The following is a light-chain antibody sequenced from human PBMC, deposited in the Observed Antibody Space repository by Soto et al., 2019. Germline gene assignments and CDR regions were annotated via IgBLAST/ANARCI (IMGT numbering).Light chain of an antibody. V-gene: IGLV2-14*01. CDR2: EVS. J-gene: IGLJ1*01. CDR1: SRDVCGYNY. Sequence: QSFLTQPASVSGSPVQSITISCTGTSRDVCGYNYVSWYQQHPGKAPKLMIYEVSNRPSGVSNRFSGSKSGNTASLTISGLQAEDEADYYCSSYTRSXTYVVGTGTKVXV. CDR3: SSYTRSXTYV.